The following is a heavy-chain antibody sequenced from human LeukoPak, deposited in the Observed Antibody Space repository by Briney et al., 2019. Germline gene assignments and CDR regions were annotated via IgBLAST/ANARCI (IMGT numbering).Heavy chain of an antibody. J-gene: IGHJ5*02. CDR1: GGTFSSYA. Sequence: ASVKVSCKASGGTFSSYAISWVRQAPGQGLEWMGGIIPIFGTANYAQKFQGRVTITADESTSTAYMELSSLRSEDTAVYYCARDRVTIFGVAGGFDPWGQGTLVTVSS. CDR2: IIPIFGTA. V-gene: IGHV1-69*01. D-gene: IGHD3-3*01. CDR3: ARDRVTIFGVAGGFDP.